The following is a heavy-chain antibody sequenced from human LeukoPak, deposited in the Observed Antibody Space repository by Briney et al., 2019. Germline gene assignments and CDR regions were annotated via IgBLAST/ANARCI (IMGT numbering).Heavy chain of an antibody. Sequence: GGSLRLSCAASGFIFSSFEMNWVRQAPGKGLEWVSYISSSGSTIYYADSVKGRFTISRDNAKNSLYLQMNSLRAEDTAVYYCAELGITMIGGVWGKGTTVTISS. CDR3: AELGITMIGGV. CDR1: GFIFSSFE. V-gene: IGHV3-48*03. D-gene: IGHD3-10*02. J-gene: IGHJ6*04. CDR2: ISSSGSTI.